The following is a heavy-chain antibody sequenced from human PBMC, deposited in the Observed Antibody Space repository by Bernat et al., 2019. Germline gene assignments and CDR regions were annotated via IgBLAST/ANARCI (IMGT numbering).Heavy chain of an antibody. J-gene: IGHJ4*02. CDR1: GYTFTGYY. CDR3: ARSEDGYNNINFDY. V-gene: IGHV1-2*04. Sequence: QVQLVQSGAEVKNPGASVKVSCKASGYTFTGYYIHWVRQAPGQGLEWMGRVNPNSGGTNYAQKFQGWVTMTRDTSISTAYMELSRLRSDDTAVYYCARSEDGYNNINFDYWGQGTLVTVSS. CDR2: VNPNSGGT. D-gene: IGHD5-24*01.